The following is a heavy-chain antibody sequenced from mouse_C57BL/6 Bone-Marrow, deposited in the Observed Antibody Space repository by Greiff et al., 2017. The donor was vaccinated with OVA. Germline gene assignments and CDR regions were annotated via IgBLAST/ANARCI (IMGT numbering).Heavy chain of an antibody. CDR1: GFTFSSYA. CDR2: ISDGGSYT. Sequence: EVKLMESGGGLVKPGGSLKLSCAASGFTFSSYAMSWVRQTQEKRLEWVATISDGGSYTYYPDNVKGRFTISRDNAKNNLDLQMSHLKSEDTAMYYYARWVLGYFDVWGTGTTVTVSS. CDR3: ARWVLGYFDV. V-gene: IGHV5-4*03. J-gene: IGHJ1*03.